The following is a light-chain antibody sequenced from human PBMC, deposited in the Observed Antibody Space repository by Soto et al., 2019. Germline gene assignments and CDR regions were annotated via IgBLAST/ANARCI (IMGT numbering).Light chain of an antibody. CDR3: SSYTTSSTWV. J-gene: IGLJ3*02. CDR1: SSDVGGYNY. CDR2: EVS. Sequence: QSALTQPASVSGSPGQSITISCTGTSSDVGGYNYVSWYQQHPGKAPKLMIYEVSNRPSGVSNRFSGSKSGNTASLTISGLPAGDEADYYCSSYTTSSTWVFGGGTQLTVL. V-gene: IGLV2-14*01.